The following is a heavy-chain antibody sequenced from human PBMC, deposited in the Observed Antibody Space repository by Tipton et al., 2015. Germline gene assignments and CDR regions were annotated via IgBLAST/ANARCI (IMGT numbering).Heavy chain of an antibody. CDR1: GASISSSNYY. V-gene: IGHV4-39*02. J-gene: IGHJ4*02. D-gene: IGHD2-15*01. CDR3: AREVRHCAGGSCYSLDH. Sequence: LRLSCSVSGASISSSNYYWDWVRQPPGKGLEWIGNTYDSGRTSYTPSLRSRVTISADVSQNQFSLRLSSVTAADTAVYYCAREVRHCAGGSCYSLDHWGQGALVTVSS. CDR2: TYDSGRT.